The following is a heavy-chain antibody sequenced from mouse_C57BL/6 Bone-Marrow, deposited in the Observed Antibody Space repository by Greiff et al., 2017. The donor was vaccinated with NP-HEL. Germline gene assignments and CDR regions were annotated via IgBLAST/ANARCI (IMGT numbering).Heavy chain of an antibody. V-gene: IGHV1-15*01. CDR2: IDPETGGT. CDR3: TREHDD. CDR1: GYTFTDYE. J-gene: IGHJ2*01. Sequence: VKLMESGAELVRPGASVTLSCKASGYTFTDYEMHWVKQTPVHGLEWIGAIDPETGGTAYNQKFKGKAILTADKSSSTAYMELRSLTSEDSAVYYCTREHDDGGKGTTLTVSS.